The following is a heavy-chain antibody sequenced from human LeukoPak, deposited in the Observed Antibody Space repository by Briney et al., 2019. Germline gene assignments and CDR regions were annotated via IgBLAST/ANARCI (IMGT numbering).Heavy chain of an antibody. V-gene: IGHV4-30-4*08. Sequence: SETLSLTCTVSGGSISSSSYYWGWIRQPPGKGLEWIGYIYYSGSTYYNPSLKSRVTISVDTSKNQFSLKLSSVTAADTAVYYCARGYYDILTGYYTGYFDYWGQGTLVTVSS. CDR2: IYYSGST. CDR3: ARGYYDILTGYYTGYFDY. J-gene: IGHJ4*02. CDR1: GGSISSSSYY. D-gene: IGHD3-9*01.